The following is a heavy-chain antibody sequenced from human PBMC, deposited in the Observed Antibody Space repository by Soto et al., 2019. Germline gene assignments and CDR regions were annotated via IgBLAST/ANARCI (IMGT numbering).Heavy chain of an antibody. V-gene: IGHV1-69*02. D-gene: IGHD2-2*01. CDR1: GGTFSSYT. Sequence: QVQLVQSGAEVKKPGSSVKVSCKASGGTFSSYTISWVRQAPGQGLEWMGRIIPILGIANYAQKFQGRVTITADKSTSTAYMELSSLRSEDTAVYYCATTVVPAATRRDYWGQGTLVTVSS. J-gene: IGHJ4*02. CDR3: ATTVVPAATRRDY. CDR2: IIPILGIA.